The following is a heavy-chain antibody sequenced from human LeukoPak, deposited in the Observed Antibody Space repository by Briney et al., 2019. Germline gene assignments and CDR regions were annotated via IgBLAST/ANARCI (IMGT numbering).Heavy chain of an antibody. CDR1: GGSISSYY. CDR2: IYTSGST. Sequence: SETLSLTCTVSGGSISSYYWSWIRRPAGKGLEWIGRIYTSGSTNYNPSLKSRVTMSVDTSKNQFSLKLSSVTAADTAVYYCAREHGSYSYYYYYYMHVWGKGTTVNVSS. CDR3: AREHGSYSYYYYYYMHV. J-gene: IGHJ6*03. D-gene: IGHD1-26*01. V-gene: IGHV4-4*07.